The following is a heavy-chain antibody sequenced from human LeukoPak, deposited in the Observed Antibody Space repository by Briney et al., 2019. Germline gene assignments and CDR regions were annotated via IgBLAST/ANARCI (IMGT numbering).Heavy chain of an antibody. D-gene: IGHD4-17*01. CDR3: ARAPLYYGDQNHWFDP. Sequence: ASVKVSCKASGYNFTGCYVHWVRQAPGQGREWMGRINPNSGGTNYAQKFQGRVTMTRDTSISTAYIELSRLRSDDTAVYYCARAPLYYGDQNHWFDPWGQGTLVTVSS. CDR2: INPNSGGT. J-gene: IGHJ5*02. V-gene: IGHV1-2*06. CDR1: GYNFTGCY.